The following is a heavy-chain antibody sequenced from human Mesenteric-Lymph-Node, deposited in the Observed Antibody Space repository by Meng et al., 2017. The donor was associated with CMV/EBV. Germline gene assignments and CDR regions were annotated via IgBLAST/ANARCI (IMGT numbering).Heavy chain of an antibody. CDR3: AKDPNETHDYPKGAYSYNGVDV. J-gene: IGHJ6*02. V-gene: IGHV3-30*02. CDR2: IRFDGSDE. Sequence: GGSLRLSCAASGFTFSSYGMHWVRQAPGKSLEWVSFIRFDGSDEYYADSVKGRFTISRDNPENTVYLQMRSLRPEDTAVYYCAKDPNETHDYPKGAYSYNGVDVWGQGTTVTVSS. D-gene: IGHD4-11*01. CDR1: GFTFSSYG.